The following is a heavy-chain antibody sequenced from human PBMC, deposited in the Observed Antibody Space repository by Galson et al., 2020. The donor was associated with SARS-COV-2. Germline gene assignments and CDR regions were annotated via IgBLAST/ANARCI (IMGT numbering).Heavy chain of an antibody. CDR2: ISDSGIST. Sequence: GESLKISCATSGFAFINSGMSWVRQAPGKGLEWVSLISDSGISTRYADSVKGRVTISRDNSKNTLYLQMNSLRVDDTALYYCAKDQGATGGGSLGLGGRGTLCTVAS. V-gene: IGHV3-23*01. J-gene: IGHJ2*01. D-gene: IGHD1-26*01. CDR1: GFAFINSG. CDR3: AKDQGATGGGSLGL.